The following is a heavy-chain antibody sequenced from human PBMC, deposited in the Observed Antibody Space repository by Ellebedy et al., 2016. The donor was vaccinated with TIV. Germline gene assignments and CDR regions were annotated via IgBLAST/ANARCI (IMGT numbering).Heavy chain of an antibody. CDR1: GASISSYY. CDR2: IFRTGDT. J-gene: IGHJ4*02. Sequence: MPSETLSLTCTVSGASISSYYWSWIRQPPGKGLEWIGFIFRTGDTNYSPSLKSRVAISLDTSKNQFSLKLTSVTDADTAVYYCARGGASSKYFDYWGLGTLVTVSS. V-gene: IGHV4-59*01. CDR3: ARGGASSKYFDY.